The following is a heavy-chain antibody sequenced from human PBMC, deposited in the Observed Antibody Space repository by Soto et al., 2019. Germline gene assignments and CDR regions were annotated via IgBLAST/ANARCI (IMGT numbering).Heavy chain of an antibody. CDR2: TYYRSKWYN. D-gene: IGHD2-15*01. J-gene: IGHJ4*02. CDR1: GDSVSSNSAA. CDR3: ARSTDCSGGSCYPDLDY. Sequence: QVQLQQSGPGLVKPSQTLSLTCAISGDSVSSNSAAWNWIRQSPSRGLEWLGRTYYRSKWYNDYAVSVKSRITTNPDTSKNQFSLQLNSVTPEDTAVYYCARSTDCSGGSCYPDLDYWGQGTLVTVSS. V-gene: IGHV6-1*01.